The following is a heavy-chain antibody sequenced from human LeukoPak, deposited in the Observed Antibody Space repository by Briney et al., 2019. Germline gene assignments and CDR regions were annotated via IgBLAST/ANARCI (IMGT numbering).Heavy chain of an antibody. Sequence: SETLSLTCTVSGGSNSSSSYYWGWIRQPPGKGLEWIGSIYYWGSTCYNPSLKSRVTISVDTSKNQFSLKLSSVTAGDTAVYYCARLTGTMVRGVKAFYYWGQGTLVTVSS. CDR1: GGSNSSSSYY. D-gene: IGHD3-10*01. V-gene: IGHV4-39*07. CDR3: ARLTGTMVRGVKAFYY. CDR2: IYYWGST. J-gene: IGHJ4*02.